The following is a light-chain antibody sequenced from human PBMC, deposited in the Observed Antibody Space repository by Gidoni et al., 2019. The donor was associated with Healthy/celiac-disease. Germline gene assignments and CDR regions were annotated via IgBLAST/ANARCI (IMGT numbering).Light chain of an antibody. J-gene: IGLJ3*02. CDR3: SAWDSSLSAWV. CDR2: RNN. V-gene: IGLV10-54*01. Sequence: QAGLTQPPSVSNGLRQTATLTCTGNSNNVGNQGAAWLQQHQAHPPKLLSYRNNNRPSGISERLSASRSGNTASLTITGLQPEDEADYYCSAWDSSLSAWVFGGGTKLTVL. CDR1: SNNVGNQG.